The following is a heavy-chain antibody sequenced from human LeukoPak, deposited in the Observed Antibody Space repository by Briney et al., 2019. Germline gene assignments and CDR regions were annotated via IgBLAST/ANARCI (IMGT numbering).Heavy chain of an antibody. J-gene: IGHJ3*02. Sequence: SVKGRFTISRDNSRNTLYLQINSLGAEDTAVYYCAKDRLGSGWIDAFDIWGQGTMVTVSS. CDR3: AKDRLGSGWIDAFDI. D-gene: IGHD6-19*01. V-gene: IGHV3-23*01.